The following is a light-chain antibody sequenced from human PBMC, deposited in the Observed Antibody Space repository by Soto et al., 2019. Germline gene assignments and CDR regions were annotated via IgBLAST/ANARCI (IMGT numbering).Light chain of an antibody. CDR3: RQSIQLPPIT. Sequence: DIVMTQTPLSLSVTHGQPASISCKSSHSLLHSDGKTYLDWYLQKPGKPPQLLIYEVSNRISGVPDSFRGSGSGTDFSLKISRLEAEDVRVYNCRQSIQLPPITLRQGTRLEIK. CDR1: HSLLHSDGKTY. CDR2: EVS. J-gene: IGKJ5*01. V-gene: IGKV2D-29*01.